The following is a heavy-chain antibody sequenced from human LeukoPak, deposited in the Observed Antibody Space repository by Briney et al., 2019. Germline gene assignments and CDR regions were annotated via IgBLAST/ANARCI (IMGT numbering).Heavy chain of an antibody. CDR2: IWYDGSNK. D-gene: IGHD6-13*01. Sequence: PGGSLRLSCAASGFTFSSYGTHWVRQAPGKGLEWVAVIWYDGSNKYYADSVKGRFTISRDNSKNTLYLQMNSLRAEDTAVYYCARESPFAYSSSHLDYWGQGTLVTVSS. CDR1: GFTFSSYG. V-gene: IGHV3-33*01. J-gene: IGHJ4*02. CDR3: ARESPFAYSSSHLDY.